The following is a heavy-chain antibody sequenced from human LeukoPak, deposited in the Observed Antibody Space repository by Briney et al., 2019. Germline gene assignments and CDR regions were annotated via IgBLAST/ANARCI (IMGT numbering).Heavy chain of an antibody. CDR3: ARHSRGVGWGDEPTEYFQH. V-gene: IGHV4-38-2*02. CDR1: GYSISSGYY. J-gene: IGHJ1*01. D-gene: IGHD1-26*01. Sequence: PSETLSLTCTVSGYSISSGYYWGWIRQPPGKGLEWIGSIYHSGSTYYNPSLKSRVTISVDTSKNQFSLKLSSVTAADTAVYYCARHSRGVGWGDEPTEYFQHWGQGTLVTVSS. CDR2: IYHSGST.